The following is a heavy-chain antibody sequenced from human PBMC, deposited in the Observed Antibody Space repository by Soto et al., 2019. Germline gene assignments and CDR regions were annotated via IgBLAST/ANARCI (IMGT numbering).Heavy chain of an antibody. CDR2: FNPNSGGT. J-gene: IGHJ3*02. Sequence: QVQLVQSGAEVKKPGASVKVSCKASGYTFTGNYMHWVRQAPGQGLEWMGWFNPNSGGTNNAQKFQGRVTVTRDTSISTAYMELSRLRSDDTAVYYCARDGDSSSPFDIWGQGTMVTVSS. CDR1: GYTFTGNY. V-gene: IGHV1-2*02. CDR3: ARDGDSSSPFDI. D-gene: IGHD6-6*01.